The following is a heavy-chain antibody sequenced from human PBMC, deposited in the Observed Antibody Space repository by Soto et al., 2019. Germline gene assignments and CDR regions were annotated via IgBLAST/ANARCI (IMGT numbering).Heavy chain of an antibody. CDR1: GFTFSTSA. D-gene: IGHD3-10*01. V-gene: IGHV1-58*01. Sequence: SVKVSCKASGFTFSTSAVQWVRQARGQRLEWIGWIVVGSGNTNYAQNFQDRVSITRDMSTSTAYLEVSSLRSEDTAVYYCARASHIQGSGREVHVSGKGPTLTVSS. CDR3: ARASHIQGSGREVHV. J-gene: IGHJ6*04. CDR2: IVVGSGNT.